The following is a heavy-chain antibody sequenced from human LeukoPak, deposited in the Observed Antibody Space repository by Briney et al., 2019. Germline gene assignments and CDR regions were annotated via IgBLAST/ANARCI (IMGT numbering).Heavy chain of an antibody. V-gene: IGHV3-9*01. J-gene: IGHJ4*02. D-gene: IGHD6-19*01. CDR3: ARSPTASGWYYFDY. CDR2: ISWNSGSI. CDR1: RFTFDDYA. Sequence: GGSLRLSCAASRFTFDDYAMHWVRQAPGKGLEWVSGISWNSGSIDYADSVKGRFTISRDNAKNSLYLQMNSLRAEDTAVYYCARSPTASGWYYFDYWGQGTLVTVSS.